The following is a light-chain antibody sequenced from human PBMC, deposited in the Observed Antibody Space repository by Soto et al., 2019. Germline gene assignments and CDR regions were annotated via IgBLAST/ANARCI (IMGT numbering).Light chain of an antibody. V-gene: IGKV3-15*01. CDR2: GAS. Sequence: EIVMTQSPATLSVSPGERATLSCRASQSVSSNLAWYHQKPGQAPTLLIYGASTRVTGIPARFSGSGSGTKFTLTISSLLAEDFVVYYCQQYNNWPPGTFGQGTKVEIK. CDR1: QSVSSN. J-gene: IGKJ1*01. CDR3: QQYNNWPPGT.